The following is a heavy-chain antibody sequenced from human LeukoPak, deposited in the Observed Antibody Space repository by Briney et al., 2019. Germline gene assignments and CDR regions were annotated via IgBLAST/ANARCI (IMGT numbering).Heavy chain of an antibody. CDR1: GGSISGYY. D-gene: IGHD3-10*01. V-gene: IGHV4-4*07. J-gene: IGHJ5*02. CDR2: IFTSGST. CDR3: ARGGNYYGSGSYYNVIDWFDP. Sequence: PSETLSLTCTVSGGSISGYYWSWIRQPAGKGLEWIGRIFTSGSTNYNPSLKSRVTMSLDTSKNQFSLKLSSVTAADTAVYYCARGGNYYGSGSYYNVIDWFDPWGQGTLVTVSS.